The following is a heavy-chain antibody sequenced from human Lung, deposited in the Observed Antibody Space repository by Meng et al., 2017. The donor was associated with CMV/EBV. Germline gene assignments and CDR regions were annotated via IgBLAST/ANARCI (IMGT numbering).Heavy chain of an antibody. V-gene: IGHV3-74*01. CDR3: ARDAADSTSPAWFDP. Sequence: RFTFSSYWMNRVRQAPRKGQEWVTRINRDGRSTSYADTVRSRCAISRDNAKNTLYLQMNSLRVEDTAVYYCARDAADSTSPAWFDPWGQGTLVTVSS. J-gene: IGHJ5*02. D-gene: IGHD2-2*01. CDR2: INRDGRST. CDR1: RFTFSSYW.